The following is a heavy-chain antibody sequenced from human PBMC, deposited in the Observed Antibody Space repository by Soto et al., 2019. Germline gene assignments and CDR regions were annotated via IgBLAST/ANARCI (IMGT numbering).Heavy chain of an antibody. Sequence: QVQLQESGPGLVKPSETLSLTCTVSGGSISSYYWSWIRQPAGKGLEWIGRIYTSGSTNYNPSLKGRVTMSVDTSKNQFSLKLSSVTAADTAVYYCARDNWYCSGGSCYSDYWGQGTLVTVSS. V-gene: IGHV4-4*07. CDR1: GGSISSYY. D-gene: IGHD2-15*01. CDR2: IYTSGST. CDR3: ARDNWYCSGGSCYSDY. J-gene: IGHJ4*02.